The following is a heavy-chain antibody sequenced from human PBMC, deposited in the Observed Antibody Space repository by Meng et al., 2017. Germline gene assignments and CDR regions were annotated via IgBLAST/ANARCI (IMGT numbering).Heavy chain of an antibody. V-gene: IGHV3-64*01. CDR2: ISSNGGST. Sequence: GGSLRPSCAASGFTFSSYAMHWVRQAPGKGLEYVSAISSNGGSTYYANSVKGRFTISRDNSKNTLYLQMGSLRAEDTAVYYCARVRYGRATRGAFDIWGQGTMVTVSS. CDR3: ARVRYGRATRGAFDI. CDR1: GFTFSSYA. D-gene: IGHD3-10*02. J-gene: IGHJ3*02.